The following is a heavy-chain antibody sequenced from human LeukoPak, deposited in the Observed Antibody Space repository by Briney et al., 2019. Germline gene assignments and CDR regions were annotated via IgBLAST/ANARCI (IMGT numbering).Heavy chain of an antibody. D-gene: IGHD2-15*01. CDR1: GFTFSSYA. CDR3: ARDPHLPYCSGGSCYSSSEREKGAFDI. V-gene: IGHV3-30*14. CDR2: IRSDGSNT. Sequence: PGGSLRLSCAVSGFTFSSYAMHWVRQAPGQGLECVAGIRSDGSNTYYADSVKGRFTISRDNAKNTLYLQMNSLRAEDTAVYYCARDPHLPYCSGGSCYSSSEREKGAFDIWGQGTMVTVSS. J-gene: IGHJ3*02.